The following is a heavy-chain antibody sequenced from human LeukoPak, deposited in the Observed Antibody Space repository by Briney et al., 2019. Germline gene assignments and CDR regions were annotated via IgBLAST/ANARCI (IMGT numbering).Heavy chain of an antibody. CDR1: GGSISSYY. CDR3: ARVDGYYDSSGYHYAFDI. J-gene: IGHJ3*02. D-gene: IGHD3-22*01. V-gene: IGHV4-59*01. CDR2: IYYSGST. Sequence: SSETLSLTCTVSGGSISSYYWSWIRQPPGKGLEWIGYIYYSGSTNYNPPLKSRVTISVDTSKNQFSLKLSSVTAADTAVYYCARVDGYYDSSGYHYAFDIWGQGTMVTVSS.